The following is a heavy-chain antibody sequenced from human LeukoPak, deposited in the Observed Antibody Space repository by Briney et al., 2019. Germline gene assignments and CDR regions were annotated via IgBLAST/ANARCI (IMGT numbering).Heavy chain of an antibody. D-gene: IGHD6-6*01. CDR1: GGTFSSYA. Sequence: SVKVSCKASGGTFSSYAISWVRQAPGQGLEWMGGIIPIFGTANYAQTFQGRVTITTDESTSTAYMELSSLGSEDTAVYYCARGMYSSSSGGAGSGGDAFDIWGQGTMVTVSS. CDR3: ARGMYSSSSGGAGSGGDAFDI. CDR2: IIPIFGTA. J-gene: IGHJ3*02. V-gene: IGHV1-69*05.